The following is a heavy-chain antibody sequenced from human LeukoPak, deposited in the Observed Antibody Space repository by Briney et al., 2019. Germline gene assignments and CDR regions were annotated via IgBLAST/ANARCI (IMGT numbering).Heavy chain of an antibody. Sequence: ASVKVSCKASGYTFTGYYMHWVRQAPGQGLEWMGWINPNSGGTNYAQKFQGRVTMTRDTSISTAYMELSRLRSDDTAVYYCAKLVGDFWSGYYTYAFDIWGQGTMVTVSS. CDR3: AKLVGDFWSGYYTYAFDI. CDR1: GYTFTGYY. D-gene: IGHD3-3*01. V-gene: IGHV1-2*02. J-gene: IGHJ3*02. CDR2: INPNSGGT.